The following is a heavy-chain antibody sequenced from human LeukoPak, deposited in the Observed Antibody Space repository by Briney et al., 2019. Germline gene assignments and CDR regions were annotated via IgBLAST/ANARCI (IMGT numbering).Heavy chain of an antibody. V-gene: IGHV5-51*01. CDR3: ARHGYSGYEFDY. CDR1: GYSFTSNW. J-gene: IGHJ4*02. CDR2: IYPGDSDT. Sequence: GESLKISCKGSGYSFTSNWIGWVRQMPGKGLEWMGIIYPGDSDTKYSPSFQGQVTMSADKPISTAYLQWSSLKASDTAIYYCARHGYSGYEFDYWGQGTLVTVSS. D-gene: IGHD5-12*01.